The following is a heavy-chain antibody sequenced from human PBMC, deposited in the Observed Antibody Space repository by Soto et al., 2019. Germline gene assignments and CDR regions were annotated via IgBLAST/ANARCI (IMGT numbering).Heavy chain of an antibody. CDR1: GDSIGTGGYY. CDR2: IHYSGNT. V-gene: IGHV4-31*03. D-gene: IGHD3-22*01. CDR3: ATNHDDISGRTPLLFDS. Sequence: SETLSLTCTVSGDSIGTGGYYWDWIRQHPGKGPEWIGYIHYSGNTYYNPSLKSRLTISLDTSKNQFSLHLSSVTAADTAVYYCATNHDDISGRTPLLFDSWGQGTLVTVSS. J-gene: IGHJ4*02.